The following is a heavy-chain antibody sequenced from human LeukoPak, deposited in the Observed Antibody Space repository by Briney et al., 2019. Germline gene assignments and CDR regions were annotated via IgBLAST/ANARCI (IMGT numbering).Heavy chain of an antibody. J-gene: IGHJ4*02. CDR3: ARGGTYYPCIDY. V-gene: IGHV1-18*01. D-gene: IGHD1-26*01. CDR2: VSAYNGKT. CDR1: GCTFTTSY. Sequence: ASVKVSCKASGCTFTTSYINWLRQAPGQGLEWMGWVSAYNGKTSYAQKFQGRVTMTTDSSTNTAYMDLTSLRSDDTAVYYCARGGTYYPCIDYWGQGTQVTVSS.